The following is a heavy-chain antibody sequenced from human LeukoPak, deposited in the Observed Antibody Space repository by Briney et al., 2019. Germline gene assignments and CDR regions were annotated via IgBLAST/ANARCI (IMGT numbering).Heavy chain of an antibody. CDR1: GGTFTSYA. Sequence: SVKVSCKASGGTFTSYAISWVRQAPGQGLEWMGRIIPIFGTANYAQKFQGRVTITTDESTSTAYMELSSLRSEDTAVYYCARRRESSGLIFDYWGQGTLVTVSS. J-gene: IGHJ4*02. V-gene: IGHV1-69*05. CDR2: IIPIFGTA. D-gene: IGHD6-19*01. CDR3: ARRRESSGLIFDY.